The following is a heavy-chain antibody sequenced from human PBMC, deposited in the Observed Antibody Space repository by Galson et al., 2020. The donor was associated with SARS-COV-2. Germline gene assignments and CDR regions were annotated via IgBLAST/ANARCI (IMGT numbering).Heavy chain of an antibody. CDR3: ARVTTPQMAAGTVRYYYDYGMDV. J-gene: IGHJ6*02. CDR1: GFTLSSYA. Sequence: GESLKISCAASGFTLSSYAMHWVRQAPGKGLEWVAVISYDGTNNYYAHSVKGRFTISRDNSKNTLYLQMTSLRAEDTAVYYCARVTTPQMAAGTVRYYYDYGMDVWGQGTTVTVSS. V-gene: IGHV3-30-3*01. D-gene: IGHD6-13*01. CDR2: ISYDGTNN.